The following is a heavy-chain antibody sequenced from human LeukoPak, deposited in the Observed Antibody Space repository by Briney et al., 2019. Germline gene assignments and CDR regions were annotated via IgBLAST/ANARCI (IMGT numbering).Heavy chain of an antibody. CDR3: ARSLRVRGVPDYMDV. CDR2: ISGSGGRI. Sequence: GGSLRLSCAASGFTFSSYAMSWVRQAPGKGLEWVSAISGSGGRIYYGASVKGRFTISRDNAKNMLYLRMNSLRADDTAVYYCARSLRVRGVPDYMDVWGKGTAVIISS. CDR1: GFTFSSYA. D-gene: IGHD3-10*01. V-gene: IGHV3-23*01. J-gene: IGHJ6*03.